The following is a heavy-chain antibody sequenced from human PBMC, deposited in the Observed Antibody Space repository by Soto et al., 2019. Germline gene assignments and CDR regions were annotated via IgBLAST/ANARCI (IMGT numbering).Heavy chain of an antibody. V-gene: IGHV4-59*01. Sequence: SETLSLTCDGSGGSISDFYWSWIRESPGKRREWSGYLYYTGITSYNPALKSRVTMSLDRSKNQFSLQVRSVTGAATAVYYCARGGGYDFRSSQAPPIDVWGQGTTVT. CDR1: GGSISDFY. CDR3: ARGGGYDFRSSQAPPIDV. CDR2: LYYTGIT. D-gene: IGHD3-3*01. J-gene: IGHJ6*02.